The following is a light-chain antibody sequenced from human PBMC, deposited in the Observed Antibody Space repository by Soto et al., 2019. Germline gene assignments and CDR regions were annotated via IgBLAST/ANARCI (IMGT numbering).Light chain of an antibody. J-gene: IGKJ1*01. CDR2: GVS. CDR3: QVYGSSPRT. V-gene: IGKV3-20*01. CDR1: QSVIGRQ. Sequence: EIVLTQSPGTLSLSPGERATLSCMASQSVIGRQLAWYQHKPGQAPRLLIYGVSTRATGIPDRFTGSGSGTDFTLTISRLEPEDFAVFYCQVYGSSPRTFGQGTKVDIK.